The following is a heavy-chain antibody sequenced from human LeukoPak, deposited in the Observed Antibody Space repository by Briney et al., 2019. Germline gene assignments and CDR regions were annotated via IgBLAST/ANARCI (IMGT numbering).Heavy chain of an antibody. V-gene: IGHV4-59*02. D-gene: IGHD2-15*01. CDR3: ARGRSRDDIVVVVAATGSPWFDP. CDR1: GDSVDSYY. Sequence: SETLSLTCTVSGDSVDSYYWNWIRQPPGKGLEWIGYIYYSGTTNYNPSLKSRVTISVDTSKNQFSLKLSSVTAADTAVYYCARGRSRDDIVVVVAATGSPWFDPWGQGTLVTVSS. J-gene: IGHJ5*02. CDR2: IYYSGTT.